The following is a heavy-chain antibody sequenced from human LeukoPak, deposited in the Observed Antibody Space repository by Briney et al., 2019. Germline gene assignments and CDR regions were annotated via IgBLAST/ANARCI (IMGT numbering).Heavy chain of an antibody. CDR1: GGSISSGSDY. D-gene: IGHD6-25*01. Sequence: SETLSLTCTVSGGSISSGSDYWGWIRQAPGKGLEWIGSFFVSGSTHYNPSLRSRATLFVDTSKNQFSLKLTSMTAADAATYLCARQFATAAADTRGYFDYWGQGTVVAVSS. J-gene: IGHJ4*02. CDR3: ARQFATAAADTRGYFDY. V-gene: IGHV4-39*01. CDR2: FFVSGST.